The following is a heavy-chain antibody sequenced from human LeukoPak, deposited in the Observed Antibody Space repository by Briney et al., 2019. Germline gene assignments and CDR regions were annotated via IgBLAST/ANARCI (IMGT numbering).Heavy chain of an antibody. J-gene: IGHJ6*03. Sequence: GGSLRLSCAASGFTFSSYSMNWVRRAPGKGLEWVSFISTSSIYIYYADSVKGRFTISRDNAKNSLYLQMNSLRAEDTAVYYCATTRIADYYMDVWGKGTTVTISS. CDR1: GFTFSSYS. CDR2: ISTSSIYI. V-gene: IGHV3-21*01. CDR3: ATTRIADYYMDV. D-gene: IGHD6-13*01.